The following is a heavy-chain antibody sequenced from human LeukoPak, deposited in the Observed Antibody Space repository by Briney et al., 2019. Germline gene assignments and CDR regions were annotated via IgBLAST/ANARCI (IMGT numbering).Heavy chain of an antibody. D-gene: IGHD6-19*01. J-gene: IGHJ5*02. V-gene: IGHV1-69*13. CDR1: GYTFTSYD. CDR3: ARAGLAVDPFDP. CDR2: IIPIFGTA. Sequence: SVKVSCKASGYTFTSYDINWVRQAPGQGLEWMGGIIPIFGTANYAQKFQGRVTITADESTSTAYMELSSLRSEDTAVYYCARAGLAVDPFDPWGQGTLVTVSS.